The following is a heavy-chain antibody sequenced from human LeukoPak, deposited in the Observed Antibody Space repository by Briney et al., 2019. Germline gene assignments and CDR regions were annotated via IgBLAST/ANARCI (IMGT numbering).Heavy chain of an antibody. Sequence: PGGSLRLSCAASGFTFSDSAMTWVRQAPGKGLDWVSLISFSGANSYYADSVKGRFTISRDNSKDTLFLQMNSLRAEDTAIYYCARDIQLSTWGLGTMLTVSS. CDR3: ARDIQLST. J-gene: IGHJ3*01. D-gene: IGHD5-24*01. CDR2: ISFSGANS. CDR1: GFTFSDSA. V-gene: IGHV3-23*01.